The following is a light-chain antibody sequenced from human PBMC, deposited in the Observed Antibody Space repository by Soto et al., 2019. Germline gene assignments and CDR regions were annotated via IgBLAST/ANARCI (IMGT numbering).Light chain of an antibody. CDR2: DAS. V-gene: IGKV3D-20*02. CDR1: QSVSSNY. J-gene: IGKJ4*01. CDR3: QQRSNWPLT. Sequence: EIVLTQSPATLSLSPGERATLSCGASQSVSSNYLAWYQQIPGLAPRLLIYDASSRATGISDRFSGSGSGTDFTLTISRLEPEDFAVYYCQQRSNWPLTFGGGTKVDI.